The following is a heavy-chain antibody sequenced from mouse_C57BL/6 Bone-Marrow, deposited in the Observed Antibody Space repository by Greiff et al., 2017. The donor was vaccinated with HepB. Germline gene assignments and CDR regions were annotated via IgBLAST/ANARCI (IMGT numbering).Heavy chain of an antibody. Sequence: QVQLQQPGAELVKPGASVKLSCKASGYTFTSYWMQWVKQRPGQGLEWIGEIDPSDSYTNYNQKFKGKATLTVDTSSSTAYMQLSSLTSEDSAVYYCARNYYGSIYAMDYWGQGTSVTVSS. J-gene: IGHJ4*01. CDR3: ARNYYGSIYAMDY. V-gene: IGHV1-50*01. CDR1: GYTFTSYW. CDR2: IDPSDSYT. D-gene: IGHD1-1*01.